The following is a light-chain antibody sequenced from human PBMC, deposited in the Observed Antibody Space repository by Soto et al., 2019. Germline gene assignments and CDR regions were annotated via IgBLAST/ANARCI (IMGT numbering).Light chain of an antibody. CDR1: QGISSY. CDR3: QQYYSYPRT. CDR2: AAS. V-gene: IGKV1-8*01. J-gene: IGKJ3*01. Sequence: AIRMTQSPSSLSASTGDRVTITCRASQGISSYLAWYQQKPGKAPKLLIYAASTLQSGVPSRFSGSGSGTDFTLTIGCLQFEDFATYYCQQYYSYPRTFGPGTKVDIK.